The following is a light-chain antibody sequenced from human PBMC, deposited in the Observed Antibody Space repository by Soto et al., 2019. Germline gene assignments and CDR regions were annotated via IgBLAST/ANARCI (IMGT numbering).Light chain of an antibody. J-gene: IGKJ4*01. CDR3: QQRSNWRGT. Sequence: EIVLTQSPATLSFSPGERATLSCSASQSISKYLAWYQQRPGQAPRLLIYDASNRATGIPARFSGSWSGTDFTLTISSLEPEDFAVYYCQQRSNWRGTFGGGIKVEI. CDR2: DAS. CDR1: QSISKY. V-gene: IGKV3-11*01.